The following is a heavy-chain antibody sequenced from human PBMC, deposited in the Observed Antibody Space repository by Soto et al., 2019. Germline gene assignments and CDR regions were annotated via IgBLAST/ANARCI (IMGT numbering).Heavy chain of an antibody. CDR3: AREELPRLDAFDI. CDR1: GGTFSSYA. D-gene: IGHD1-26*01. CDR2: IIPIFGTA. J-gene: IGHJ3*02. V-gene: IGHV1-69*06. Sequence: SVKVSCKASGGTFSSYAISWVRQAPGQGLEWMGGIIPIFGTANYAQKFQGRVTITADKSASTAYMELSSLRSEDTAVYYCAREELPRLDAFDIWGQGTMVTVSS.